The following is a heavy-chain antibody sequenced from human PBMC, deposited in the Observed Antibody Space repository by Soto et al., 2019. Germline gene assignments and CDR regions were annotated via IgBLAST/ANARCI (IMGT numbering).Heavy chain of an antibody. CDR3: AKAGAGVANFDY. Sequence: EVQLVEAGGGVVQPGGSLRLSCAASGFTFSTNLMHWVRQAPGKGLVWVSRINSEGTNAAYADSVQGRFTISRDNAKKTLYLQMNSLTGEDTAVYYCAKAGAGVANFDYWGQGTLVTVSS. D-gene: IGHD3-3*01. CDR1: GFTFSTNL. J-gene: IGHJ4*02. V-gene: IGHV3-74*01. CDR2: INSEGTNA.